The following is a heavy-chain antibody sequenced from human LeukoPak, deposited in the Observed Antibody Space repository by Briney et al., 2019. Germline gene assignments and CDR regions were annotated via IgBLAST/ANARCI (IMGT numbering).Heavy chain of an antibody. CDR3: AKGRQWEPPEGY. D-gene: IGHD1-26*01. J-gene: IGHJ4*02. CDR2: IGTAGDT. Sequence: GGSLRLSCAASGFTFSSYDMHWVRQATGKGLGWVSAIGTAGDTYYPGSVKGRFTISRDNSKNTLYLQMNSLRAEDTAVYYCAKGRQWEPPEGYWGQGTLVTVSS. V-gene: IGHV3-13*01. CDR1: GFTFSSYD.